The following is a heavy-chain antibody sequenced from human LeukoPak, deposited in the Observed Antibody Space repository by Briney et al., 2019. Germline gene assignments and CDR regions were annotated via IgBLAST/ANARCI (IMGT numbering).Heavy chain of an antibody. J-gene: IGHJ6*03. CDR3: ARVEERYYDFWSGYLYYMDV. CDR2: ISSSGSTI. V-gene: IGHV3-48*03. D-gene: IGHD3-3*01. CDR1: GFTFGSYE. Sequence: GGSLRLSCAASGFTFGSYEMNWVRQAPGKGLEWVSYISSSGSTIYYADSVKGRFTISRDNAKNSLYLQMNSLRAEDTAVYYCARVEERYYDFWSGYLYYMDVWGKGTTVTVSS.